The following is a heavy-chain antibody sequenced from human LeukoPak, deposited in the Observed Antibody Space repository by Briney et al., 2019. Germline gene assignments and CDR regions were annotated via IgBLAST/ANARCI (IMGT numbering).Heavy chain of an antibody. CDR2: IYTSGST. Sequence: PSETLSLTCAVYGGSFSGYYWSWIRQPPGKGLEWIGRIYTSGSTNYNPSLKSRVTMSVDTSKNQFSLKLSSVTAADTAVYHCARVTLGSWYFDLWGRGTLVTVSS. V-gene: IGHV4-59*10. J-gene: IGHJ2*01. CDR3: ARVTLGSWYFDL. CDR1: GGSFSGYY. D-gene: IGHD2-15*01.